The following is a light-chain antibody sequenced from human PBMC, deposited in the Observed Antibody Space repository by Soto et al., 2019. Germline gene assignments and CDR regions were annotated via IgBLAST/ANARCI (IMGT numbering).Light chain of an antibody. CDR2: EGT. J-gene: IGLJ1*01. Sequence: VLTHPASVSGTAAQSITISCTGTTSFVGTYNFVSWYQQHPGKAHQVLSYEGTKRPSGVSNRFSGSTSGSTASLTISGLQTEDEADYYCSSDTSSSLYVFGTGTKVTV. V-gene: IGLV2-14*02. CDR1: TSFVGTYNF. CDR3: SSDTSSSLYV.